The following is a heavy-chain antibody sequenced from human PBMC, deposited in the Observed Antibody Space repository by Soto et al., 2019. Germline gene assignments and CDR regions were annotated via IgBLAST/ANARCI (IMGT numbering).Heavy chain of an antibody. D-gene: IGHD2-8*01. CDR3: ARIMGDCTNGVCPYYGMDV. J-gene: IGHJ6*02. CDR2: ISSSSSTI. CDR1: GFTFSSYS. V-gene: IGHV3-48*02. Sequence: GGSLRLSCAASGFTFSSYSMNWVRQAPGKGLEWVSYISSSSSTIYYADSVKGRFTISRDNAKNSLYLQMNSLRDEDTAVYYCARIMGDCTNGVCPYYGMDVWGQGTTVTVSS.